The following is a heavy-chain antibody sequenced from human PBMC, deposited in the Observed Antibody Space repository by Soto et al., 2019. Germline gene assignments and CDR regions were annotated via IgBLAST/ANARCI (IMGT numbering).Heavy chain of an antibody. Sequence: QVQLKQSGAEVKKPGASVKVSCRTSGYDFTGYFMHWVRQAPGKGLEWMGWINPNSGGSNYAQKFQGRVTMTRDKSISTFYMELSSLISDDTAVYFCARVDDYSGSSGFAPWGQGTLVTVSS. J-gene: IGHJ5*02. CDR1: GYDFTGYF. V-gene: IGHV1-2*02. CDR2: INPNSGGS. CDR3: ARVDDYSGSSGFAP. D-gene: IGHD5-12*01.